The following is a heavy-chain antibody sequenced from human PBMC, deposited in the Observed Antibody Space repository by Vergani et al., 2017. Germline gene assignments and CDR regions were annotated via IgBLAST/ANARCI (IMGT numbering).Heavy chain of an antibody. D-gene: IGHD3-16*01. V-gene: IGHV4-61*02. CDR2: IHTNGVI. CDR3: ARGNPYVDFDI. CDR1: GGSFNSGSYY. J-gene: IGHJ3*02. Sequence: QVQLQESGPGLVKPSQTLSLTCTVPGGSFNSGSYYWSWLRQPAGKRLEWIGRIHTNGVIHYNPSLNIRATISVDTSRNQISLKLTTVTATDTAIYFCARGNPYVDFDIWGQGTMITVSS.